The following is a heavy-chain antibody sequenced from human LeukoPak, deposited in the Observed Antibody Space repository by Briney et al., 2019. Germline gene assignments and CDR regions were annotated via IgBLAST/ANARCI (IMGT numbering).Heavy chain of an antibody. CDR2: IYHTGST. J-gene: IGHJ4*02. D-gene: IGHD6-6*01. Sequence: SETLSLTCTVSGASMSSHYWTWMRQDPGTGLEWIGNIYHTGSTSYNPALESRVTISLDTSNNQFSLKLASVTAADTAVYYCAKEGGPARPGLDSWGQGTLVTVSS. V-gene: IGHV4-59*11. CDR3: AKEGGPARPGLDS. CDR1: GASMSSHY.